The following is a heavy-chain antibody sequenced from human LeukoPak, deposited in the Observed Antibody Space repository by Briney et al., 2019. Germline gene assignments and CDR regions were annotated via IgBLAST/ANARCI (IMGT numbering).Heavy chain of an antibody. J-gene: IGHJ5*02. Sequence: GGSLRLSCAASGFTFSSYIMNCVRQAPGKGLEWVSSISSSSSYIYYADSVKCRFTISRDNAKNSLYLQMNSLRAEDTAVYYCARGLGSENWFDPWGQGTLVTVSS. CDR2: ISSSSSYI. V-gene: IGHV3-21*01. D-gene: IGHD6-25*01. CDR1: GFTFSSYI. CDR3: ARGLGSENWFDP.